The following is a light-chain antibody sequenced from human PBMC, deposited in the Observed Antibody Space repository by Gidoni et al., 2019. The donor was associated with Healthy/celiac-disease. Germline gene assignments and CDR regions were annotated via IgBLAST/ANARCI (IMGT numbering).Light chain of an antibody. CDR2: GSS. CDR1: QSGSSSY. V-gene: IGKV3-20*01. J-gene: IGKJ5*01. CDR3: QQYGSSPIT. Sequence: EIVLTQYPGTLSLSPGERATLSCRASQSGSSSYLAWYQQKPGQAPRLLIYGSSSRATGIPDRFSGSGSGTDFTLTISRLEPEDFAVYYCQQYGSSPITFGQGTRLEIK.